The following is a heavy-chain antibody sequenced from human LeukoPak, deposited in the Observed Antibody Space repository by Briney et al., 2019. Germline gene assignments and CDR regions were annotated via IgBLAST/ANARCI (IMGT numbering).Heavy chain of an antibody. J-gene: IGHJ4*02. CDR2: ISAYNGNT. CDR1: GYTFTSYG. Sequence: GASVKVSCKASGYTFTSYGISWVRQAPGQGLEWMGWISAYNGNTNYAQKLQGRVTMTRNTSISTAYMELSSLRSEDTAVYYCARGRPYYDILTGFDYWGQGTLVTVSS. V-gene: IGHV1-18*01. D-gene: IGHD3-9*01. CDR3: ARGRPYYDILTGFDY.